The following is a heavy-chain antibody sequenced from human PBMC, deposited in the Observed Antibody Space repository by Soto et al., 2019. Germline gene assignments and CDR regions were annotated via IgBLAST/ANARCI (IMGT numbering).Heavy chain of an antibody. J-gene: IGHJ4*02. D-gene: IGHD3-16*01. V-gene: IGHV3-33*01. CDR2: IWYDGSNK. Sequence: QVQLVESGGGVVQPGRSLRLSCAASGFTFSSYGMHWVRQAPGKGLEWVAVIWYDGSNKYYADSVKGRFTISRDNSKNTLYLQMNSLRAEDTAVYYCARDPYLGAVDDLFFDYWGQGTLVTVSS. CDR1: GFTFSSYG. CDR3: ARDPYLGAVDDLFFDY.